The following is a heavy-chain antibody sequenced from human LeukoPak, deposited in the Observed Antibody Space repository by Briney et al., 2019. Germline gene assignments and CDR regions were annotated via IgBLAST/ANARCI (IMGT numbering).Heavy chain of an antibody. CDR1: GFTFSSYA. J-gene: IGHJ4*02. D-gene: IGHD3-22*01. CDR3: AKPSEFYYDSSGYLDY. Sequence: GGSLRLSCAASGFTFSSYAMSWVRQAPGKGLEWVSVISGSGASTYYADSVKGRFTISRDNSKNTLYLQMNSLRAEDTAVYYCAKPSEFYYDSSGYLDYWGQGTLVTVSS. CDR2: ISGSGAST. V-gene: IGHV3-23*01.